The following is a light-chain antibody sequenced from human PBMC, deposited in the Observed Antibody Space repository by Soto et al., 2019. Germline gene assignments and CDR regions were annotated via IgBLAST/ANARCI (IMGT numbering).Light chain of an antibody. V-gene: IGKV3-11*01. CDR1: QRITSN. CDR2: DAS. J-gene: IGKJ4*01. CDR3: QQSGHTLI. Sequence: EKVVTQAPGTLSLSPGERATLSCRARQRITSNLAWYQQKPGQDPMRLIYDASTRATGIPARFSGSVSGTDSTPTISSLEHDDLAVSYCQQSGHTLIFGGGNRVE.